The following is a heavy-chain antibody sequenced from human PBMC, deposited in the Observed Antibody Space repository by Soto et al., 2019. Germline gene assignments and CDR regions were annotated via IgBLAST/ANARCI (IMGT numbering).Heavy chain of an antibody. V-gene: IGHV4-4*07. D-gene: IGHD1-1*01. J-gene: IGHJ5*02. CDR2: IYTDGTT. CDR3: ARRQGAWEQWFDP. Sequence: SETLSLTCSVSGGSINNFYWSWIRQSAVKGLEWIGRIYTDGTTDYNPSLRSRVTISLDRSTNQFSLRLTSVTVADSAVYFCARRQGAWEQWFDPWGTGIRVTVSS. CDR1: GGSINNFY.